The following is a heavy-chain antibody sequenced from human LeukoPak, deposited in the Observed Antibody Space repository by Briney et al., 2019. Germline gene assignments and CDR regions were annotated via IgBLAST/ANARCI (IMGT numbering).Heavy chain of an antibody. CDR1: GFTFSSYS. CDR3: AKVRGSYSRRDAFDI. V-gene: IGHV3-21*01. J-gene: IGHJ3*02. D-gene: IGHD1-26*01. Sequence: GGSLRLSCAASGFTFSSYSMNWVRQAPGKGLEWVSSISSSSSYIYYADSVKGRFTISRDNAKNSLYLQMNSLRAEDTAVYYCAKVRGSYSRRDAFDIWGQGTMVTVSS. CDR2: ISSSSSYI.